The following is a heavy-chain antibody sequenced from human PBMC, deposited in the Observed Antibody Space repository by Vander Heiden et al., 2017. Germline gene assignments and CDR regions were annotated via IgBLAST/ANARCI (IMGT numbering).Heavy chain of an antibody. J-gene: IGHJ3*02. CDR3: AREGVVVTPIPDPFDI. Sequence: QVQLVQSGAEVKQPGASVKVSCKASGYTFRSYDINWVRQAAGQGLEWMGWMNPNSGNTGYAQKFQGRVTMTRSTSISTAYMELSSLTSEDTAVYYCAREGVVVTPIPDPFDIWGQGTMVTVSS. V-gene: IGHV1-8*01. D-gene: IGHD2-21*02. CDR1: GYTFRSYD. CDR2: MNPNSGNT.